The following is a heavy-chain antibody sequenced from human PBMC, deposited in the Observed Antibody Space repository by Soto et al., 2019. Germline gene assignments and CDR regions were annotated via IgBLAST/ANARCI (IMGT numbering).Heavy chain of an antibody. CDR3: ERLNDFGPIRGHFDL. Sequence: GGSLRLSCAASGFTFSDYYMAWIRQAPGKGLEWVSYISTSDSTIYYADSVKGRFTISRDNSKTSLYLQMNSLRAEDTAVFYCERLNDFGPIRGHFDLRGQGTMVTVSS. D-gene: IGHD1-1*01. CDR2: ISTSDSTI. V-gene: IGHV3-11*01. CDR1: GFTFSDYY. J-gene: IGHJ3*01.